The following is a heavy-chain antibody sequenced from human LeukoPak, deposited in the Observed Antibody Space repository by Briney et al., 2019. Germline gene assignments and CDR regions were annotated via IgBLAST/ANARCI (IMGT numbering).Heavy chain of an antibody. Sequence: PGGSLRLSCAASRYASTRYAMSRARQAPGKGLEWVSAISGSGGGTYYADSVKGRFTISRDNSKNTLYLQMNSLRAEDTGVYYYAKGDSYGDYPYGMDVWGQGTTVTVSS. D-gene: IGHD4-17*01. V-gene: IGHV3-23*01. CDR1: RYASTRYA. CDR3: AKGDSYGDYPYGMDV. J-gene: IGHJ6*02. CDR2: ISGSGGGT.